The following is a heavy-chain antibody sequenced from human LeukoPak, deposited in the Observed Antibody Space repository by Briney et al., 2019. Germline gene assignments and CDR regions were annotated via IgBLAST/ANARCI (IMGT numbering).Heavy chain of an antibody. CDR2: IYYSGST. J-gene: IGHJ4*02. Sequence: PGETLSLTCTVSGGSISSYYWSWIRQPPGKGLEWIGYIYYSGSTNYNPSLKSRVTISVDTSKNQFSLKLSSVTAADTAVYYCARGVAGTGYFDYWGQGTLVTVSS. CDR3: ARGVAGTGYFDY. D-gene: IGHD6-19*01. V-gene: IGHV4-59*01. CDR1: GGSISSYY.